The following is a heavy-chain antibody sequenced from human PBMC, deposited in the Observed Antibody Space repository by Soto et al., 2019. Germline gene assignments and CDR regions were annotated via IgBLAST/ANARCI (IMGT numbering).Heavy chain of an antibody. D-gene: IGHD6-13*01. CDR3: ARDRDLPAAAYHFDY. J-gene: IGHJ4*02. CDR2: LSYDGGDK. V-gene: IGHV3-30-3*01. CDR1: GFTFSNYA. Sequence: GGSLRLSCAASGFTFSNYAMHWVRQAPGRGLEWVAVLSYDGGDKYFADSVKGRFSISRDNSKNTLYLQMNSLRAEDTAVYYCARDRDLPAAAYHFDYWGQGALVTVSS.